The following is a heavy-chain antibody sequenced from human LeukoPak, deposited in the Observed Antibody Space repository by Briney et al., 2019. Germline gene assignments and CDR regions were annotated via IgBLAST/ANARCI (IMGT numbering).Heavy chain of an antibody. CDR1: GFTFSSSW. J-gene: IGHJ4*02. Sequence: GGSLRLSCAASGFTFSSSWMYWVRQAPGKGLVWVSRINSDESITTYADSVKGRFTISRDNAKNTLYLQMDSLRAEDTAVYYCARGLVPGFLDYWGQGTPVTVSS. CDR3: ARGLVPGFLDY. V-gene: IGHV3-74*01. D-gene: IGHD4-11*01. CDR2: INSDESIT.